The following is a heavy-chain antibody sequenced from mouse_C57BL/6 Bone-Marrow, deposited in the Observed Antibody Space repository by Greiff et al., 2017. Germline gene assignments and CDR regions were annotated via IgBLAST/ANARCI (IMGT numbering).Heavy chain of an antibody. V-gene: IGHV1-9*01. D-gene: IGHD2-5*01. CDR3: ASWRYSNSSWFAY. Sequence: QVQLQQSGAELMKPGASVKLSCKATGYTFTGYWIEWVKQRPGHGLEWIGEILPGSGSTNYNEKFKGKATFTADPSSNTAYMQLRSLTTEDSAIYYCASWRYSNSSWFAYWGQGTLVTVSA. J-gene: IGHJ3*01. CDR2: ILPGSGST. CDR1: GYTFTGYW.